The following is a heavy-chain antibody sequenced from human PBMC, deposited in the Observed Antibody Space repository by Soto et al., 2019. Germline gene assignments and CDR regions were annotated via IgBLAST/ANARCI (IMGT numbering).Heavy chain of an antibody. Sequence: GGSLRLSCAASGFTFSSYAMSWVRQAPGKGLEWVSAISGSGGSTYYADSVKGRFTISRDNAKNSLNLQMNSLRAEDTAVYYCARDREGDGYNFDYWGQGTLVTVSS. CDR3: ARDREGDGYNFDY. CDR2: ISGSGGST. J-gene: IGHJ4*02. D-gene: IGHD5-12*01. V-gene: IGHV3-23*01. CDR1: GFTFSSYA.